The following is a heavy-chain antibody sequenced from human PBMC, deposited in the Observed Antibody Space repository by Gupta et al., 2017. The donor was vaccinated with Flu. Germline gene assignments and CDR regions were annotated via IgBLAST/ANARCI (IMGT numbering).Heavy chain of an antibody. CDR1: EFPLTGHH. D-gene: IGHD3-22*01. J-gene: IGHJ2*01. Sequence: QVQLLESVGGFVKPGASLRLSCEASEFPLTGHHMSWIRQAPGKGLEWVSYISSGGTIIRYADSVKGRFTISRDNAKNSLFLQMSSLSDEDXAXYDGARXEYDSTSNSSIDLWGRGTLVTVSS. CDR3: ARXEYDSTSNSSIDL. V-gene: IGHV3-11*01. CDR2: ISSGGTII.